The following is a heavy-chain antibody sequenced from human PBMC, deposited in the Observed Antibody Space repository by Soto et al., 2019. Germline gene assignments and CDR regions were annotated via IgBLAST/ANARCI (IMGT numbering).Heavy chain of an antibody. Sequence: GGSLRLSCAASGFTFSSYAMHWVRQAPGKGLEWVAVISYDGSNKYYADSVKGRFTISRDNSKNTLYLQMNSLRAEDTAVYYCARVLVPAAKGFYYDGMDVWGQGTTV. CDR3: ARVLVPAAKGFYYDGMDV. J-gene: IGHJ6*02. V-gene: IGHV3-30-3*01. CDR2: ISYDGSNK. D-gene: IGHD2-2*01. CDR1: GFTFSSYA.